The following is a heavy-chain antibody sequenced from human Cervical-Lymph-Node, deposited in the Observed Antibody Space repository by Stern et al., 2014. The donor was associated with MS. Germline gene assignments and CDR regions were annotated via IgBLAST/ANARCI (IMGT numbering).Heavy chain of an antibody. CDR2: IYYSGST. CDR1: GDSISSGDYY. Sequence: VQLVESGPGLVKPSQTLSLTCTVSGDSISSGDYYWSWIRQHPGKGLELIGYIYYSGSTYFNPSLKSRLTISVATSKDHFSLKLTSVTAADTAVYYCSRGTVITPFDYWGQGTLVTVSS. D-gene: IGHD4-23*01. J-gene: IGHJ4*02. V-gene: IGHV4-31*03. CDR3: SRGTVITPFDY.